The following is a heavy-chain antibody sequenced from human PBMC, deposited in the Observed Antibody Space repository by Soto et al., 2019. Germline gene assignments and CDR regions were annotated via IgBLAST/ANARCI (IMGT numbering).Heavy chain of an antibody. D-gene: IGHD3-10*01. Sequence: QVQVVQSGVEVRMPGSSVKVSCKASGDTFKKCVISWVRQAPGQGLEWMGGIIPLFGTTDFAQRFQGRLTITTDESTTTAYMELSRLRSEDTATYYCAAELGFGKLSVVWGQGTTVIVSS. CDR1: GDTFKKCV. J-gene: IGHJ6*02. V-gene: IGHV1-69*01. CDR3: AAELGFGKLSVV. CDR2: IIPLFGTT.